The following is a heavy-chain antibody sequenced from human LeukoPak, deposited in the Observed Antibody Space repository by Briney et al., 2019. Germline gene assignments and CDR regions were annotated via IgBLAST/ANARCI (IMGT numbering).Heavy chain of an antibody. V-gene: IGHV3-23*01. D-gene: IGHD1-26*01. CDR1: GFTFSGYA. CDR3: AKDLYRSGSSLNMDV. Sequence: GGSLRLSCAASGFTFSGYAMSWVRQAPGKGLEWVSAISGSGGSTYYADSVKGRFTISRDNSKNTLYLQMNSLRAEDTAAYYCAKDLYRSGSSLNMDVWGKGTTVTVSS. CDR2: ISGSGGST. J-gene: IGHJ6*03.